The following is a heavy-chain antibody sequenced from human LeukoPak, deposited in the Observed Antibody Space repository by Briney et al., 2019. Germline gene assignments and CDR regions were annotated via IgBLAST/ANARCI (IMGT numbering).Heavy chain of an antibody. D-gene: IGHD2-15*01. V-gene: IGHV3-30-3*01. CDR3: ARVHIPVALSYYFDY. CDR1: GFTFSSYA. Sequence: QAGGSLRLSCAASGFTFSSYAMHWVRQALGKGLEWVAVISYDGSNKYYADSVKGRFTISRDNSKNTLYLQMNSLRAEDTAVYYCARVHIPVALSYYFDYWGQGTLVTVSS. J-gene: IGHJ4*02. CDR2: ISYDGSNK.